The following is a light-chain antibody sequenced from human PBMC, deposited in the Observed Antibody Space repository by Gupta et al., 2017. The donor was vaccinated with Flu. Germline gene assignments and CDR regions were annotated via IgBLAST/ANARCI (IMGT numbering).Light chain of an antibody. V-gene: IGKV1-5*03. CDR1: QSISSW. CDR3: QQDNSYSRT. CDR2: KAS. Sequence: DIQMTQSPSTLSASVGDRVTITCRASQSISSWLAWYQQKPGKAPKLLIYKASSVESGVPSRFSGSGSGTEFTLTISSQQPDDFATYYCQQDNSYSRTFGQGTKLEIK. J-gene: IGKJ2*01.